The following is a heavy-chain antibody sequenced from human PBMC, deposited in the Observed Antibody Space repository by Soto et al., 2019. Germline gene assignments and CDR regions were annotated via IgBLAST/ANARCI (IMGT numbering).Heavy chain of an antibody. Sequence: EVPVLESGGGLAQPGGSLRLSCAVSGFIFSSHAMSWVRQAPGKGLDWVSTITSGGGGTYYADSVKGRFTISRDNSKNTLFLQMNSLRAEDTAVYYCAKDLLWGNFEYWGQGTLVTVSS. CDR2: ITSGGGGT. CDR3: AKDLLWGNFEY. J-gene: IGHJ4*02. CDR1: GFIFSSHA. D-gene: IGHD3-16*01. V-gene: IGHV3-23*01.